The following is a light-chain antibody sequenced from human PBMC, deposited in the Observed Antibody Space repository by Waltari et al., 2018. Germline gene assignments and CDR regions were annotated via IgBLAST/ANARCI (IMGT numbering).Light chain of an antibody. CDR2: EVT. CDR3: SSSTSSSTLV. J-gene: IGLJ1*01. V-gene: IGLV2-14*01. CDR1: SSDIGVSNY. Sequence: QSALTQPASVSGSPGQSITISCTGSSSDIGVSNYVSWYQHHPGEAPKLMIYEVTDRPLGVSNRFSGSKFGNTASLTIPGLQAEDEADYYCSSSTSSSTLVFGTGTKVTVL.